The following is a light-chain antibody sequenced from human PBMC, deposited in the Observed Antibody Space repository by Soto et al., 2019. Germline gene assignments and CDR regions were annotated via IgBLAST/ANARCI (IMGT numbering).Light chain of an antibody. CDR2: GAS. CDR1: QSISSY. Sequence: DIVMTQSPSSLSASVGDRVTITCRASQSISSYLNWYQQKPGRAPNLLIYGASNLQSGVPSRFGGSGSGTDFTLTISNLQPEDSATYYCQQLNAYPLTFGQGTRLEI. J-gene: IGKJ5*01. CDR3: QQLNAYPLT. V-gene: IGKV1-9*01.